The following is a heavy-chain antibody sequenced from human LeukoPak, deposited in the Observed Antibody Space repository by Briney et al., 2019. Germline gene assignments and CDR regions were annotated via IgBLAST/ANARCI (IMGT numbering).Heavy chain of an antibody. J-gene: IGHJ4*02. D-gene: IGHD2-21*02. CDR2: ISAYNGNT. V-gene: IGHV1-18*01. Sequence: ASVKVSCKASGYTFTSYGISWVRQAPGQGLEWMGWISAYNGNTNYAQKLQGRVTMTTDASTSTAYMELRSLRSDDTAVYYCARDLPNGDIVVVTDYFDYWGQGTLVTVSS. CDR1: GYTFTSYG. CDR3: ARDLPNGDIVVVTDYFDY.